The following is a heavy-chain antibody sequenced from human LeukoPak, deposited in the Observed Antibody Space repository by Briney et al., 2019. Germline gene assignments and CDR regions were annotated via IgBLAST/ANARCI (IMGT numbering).Heavy chain of an antibody. CDR3: ASSGSYDGYFQH. J-gene: IGHJ1*01. Sequence: SETLSLTCTVSGGSISNYYWNWIRQPPGKGLEWIGYIYYSGNTNYNPSLKSRVTVSVDTSKNQFSLKLSSVTAADTAVYYCASSGSYDGYFQHWGQGSLVTVSS. CDR2: IYYSGNT. V-gene: IGHV4-59*01. CDR1: GGSISNYY. D-gene: IGHD1-26*01.